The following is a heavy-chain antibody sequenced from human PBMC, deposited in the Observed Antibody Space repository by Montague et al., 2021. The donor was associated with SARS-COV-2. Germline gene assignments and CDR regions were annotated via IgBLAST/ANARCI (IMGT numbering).Heavy chain of an antibody. V-gene: IGHV4-34*01. CDR3: ARGPRITMIVVVITDIWFDP. D-gene: IGHD3-22*01. Sequence: SETLSLTCAVYGGSVSDYYWSWIRQPPGKGLEWIGEINLSGSTNYNPSLKSRVTTSVDTSKNQFSLKLTSVTAADTAVYYCARGPRITMIVVVITDIWFDPWGQGTLVTVSS. J-gene: IGHJ5*02. CDR1: GGSVSDYY. CDR2: INLSGST.